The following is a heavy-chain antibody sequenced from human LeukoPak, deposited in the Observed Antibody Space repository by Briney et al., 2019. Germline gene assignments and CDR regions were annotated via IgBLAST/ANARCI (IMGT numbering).Heavy chain of an antibody. CDR2: ISAYNGNT. J-gene: IGHJ4*02. V-gene: IGHV1-18*01. Sequence: ASVKVSCKASGYTFTSYGISWVRQAPGQGLEWMGWISAYNGNTNYAQKLQGRVTMTTDTSTSTAYMELRSLRSDDTAVYYCAGVVVVAATLDQEYYFDYWGQGTLVTVSS. CDR1: GYTFTSYG. CDR3: AGVVVVAATLDQEYYFDY. D-gene: IGHD2-15*01.